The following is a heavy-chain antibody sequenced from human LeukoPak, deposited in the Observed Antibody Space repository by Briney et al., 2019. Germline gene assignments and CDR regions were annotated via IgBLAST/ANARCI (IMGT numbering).Heavy chain of an antibody. J-gene: IGHJ1*01. CDR2: IYSGGST. CDR3: AREESVGATNEYFQH. Sequence: GGSLRLSCAASGFTVSSNYMSWVRQAPGRGLEWVSVIYSGGSTFYADSVKGRFTISRDNSKNTLYLQMNSLRVEDTAVYYCAREESVGATNEYFQHWGQGTLVTVSS. D-gene: IGHD1-26*01. CDR1: GFTVSSNY. V-gene: IGHV3-53*01.